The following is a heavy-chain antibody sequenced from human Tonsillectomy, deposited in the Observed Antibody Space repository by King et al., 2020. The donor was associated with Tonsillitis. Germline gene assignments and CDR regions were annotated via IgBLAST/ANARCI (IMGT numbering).Heavy chain of an antibody. J-gene: IGHJ6*02. CDR3: ARGGVVVVAASYYYGMAV. Sequence: QLQESGPGLVKPSETLSLTCTVSGGSISSYYWSWIRQPPGKGLEWIGYIYYSGSTNYNPSLKSRVTISVDTSKNQFSLKLSSVTAADTTVYYCARGGVVVVAASYYYGMAVWGQGTTVTVSS. V-gene: IGHV4-59*01. D-gene: IGHD2-15*01. CDR1: GGSISSYY. CDR2: IYYSGST.